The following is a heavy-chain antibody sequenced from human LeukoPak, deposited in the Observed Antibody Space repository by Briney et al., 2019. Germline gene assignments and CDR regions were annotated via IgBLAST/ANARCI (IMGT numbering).Heavy chain of an antibody. J-gene: IGHJ6*03. CDR3: ARWSSSLGYYYYMDV. CDR1: GYSFTSYW. CDR2: IYPGDSDT. V-gene: IGHV5-51*01. D-gene: IGHD6-13*01. Sequence: GESLKISCKGSGYSFTSYWIGWVRQMPGKGLEWMGIIYPGDSDTRYSPSFQGQVTISADKSISTAYLQWSSLKASGTAMYYCARWSSSLGYYYYMDVWGKGTTVTVSS.